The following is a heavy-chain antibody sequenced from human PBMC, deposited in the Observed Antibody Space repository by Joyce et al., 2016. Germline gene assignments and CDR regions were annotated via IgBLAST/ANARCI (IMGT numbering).Heavy chain of an antibody. CDR3: TREYRGGSFDY. Sequence: EVHLVESGGGLVKPGGSLRLSCAGSGFTFGNCSVNWVRQAPGKGLEWVSSITMSSRHTDNAGTVRGRFTISRDNGENSVYRRMNSLRVEDTAVYYCTREYRGGSFDYWGQGTLVTVYS. CDR1: GFTFGNCS. D-gene: IGHD6-19*01. V-gene: IGHV3-21*01. CDR2: ITMSSRHT. J-gene: IGHJ4*02.